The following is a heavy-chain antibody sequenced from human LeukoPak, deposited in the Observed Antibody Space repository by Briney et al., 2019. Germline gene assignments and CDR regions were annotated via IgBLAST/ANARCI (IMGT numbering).Heavy chain of an antibody. V-gene: IGHV1-2*02. D-gene: IGHD6-6*01. CDR2: INPNSGGT. J-gene: IGHJ5*02. CDR1: GYTFTGYY. Sequence: GASVKVSCKASGYTFTGYYMHWVRQAPGQGLEWMGWINPNSGGTNYAQKFQGRVTMTRDTSISTAYMELGRLRSDDTAVYYCARETSGGSSSSRSVYNWFDPWGQGTLVTVSS. CDR3: ARETSGGSSSSRSVYNWFDP.